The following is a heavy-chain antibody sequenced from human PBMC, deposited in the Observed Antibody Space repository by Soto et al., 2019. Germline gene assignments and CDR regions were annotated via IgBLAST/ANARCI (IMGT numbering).Heavy chain of an antibody. V-gene: IGHV3-53*01. Sequence: EVQLVESGGGLIQPGGSLRLSCAVSGFTVSNNYMSWVRQAPGKGLEGVSVIYSGGYTAYGDSVKGRFTISRDNSKNTLFFQTNSQRASDSAGAYWETSPGGGGYWGQGTLVTVSS. CDR1: GFTVSNNY. J-gene: IGHJ4*02. D-gene: IGHD2-2*01. CDR3: ETSPGGGGY. CDR2: IYSGGYT.